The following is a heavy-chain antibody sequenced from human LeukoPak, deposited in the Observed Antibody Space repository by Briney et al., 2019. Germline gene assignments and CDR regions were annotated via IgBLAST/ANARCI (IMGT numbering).Heavy chain of an antibody. CDR3: ARESERNDGWFDP. J-gene: IGHJ5*02. CDR1: GYTFRIHD. CDR2: VSPKTGRT. D-gene: IGHD1-1*01. Sequence: GASVLLSCKASGYTFRIHDINWVRQAPGQGLEGMGWVSPKTGRTGYAQKFQGRVYMTTNASLSTAYMELSSLRSDDTAVYFCARESERNDGWFDPWGQGTLVTVSS. V-gene: IGHV1-8*01.